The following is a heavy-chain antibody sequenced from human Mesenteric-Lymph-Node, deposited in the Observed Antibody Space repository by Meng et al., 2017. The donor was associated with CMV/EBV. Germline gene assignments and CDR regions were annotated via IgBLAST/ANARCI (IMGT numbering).Heavy chain of an antibody. CDR1: GGSVSGGSYY. CDR3: ARTGWLQPVDY. V-gene: IGHV4-61*01. D-gene: IGHD5-24*01. J-gene: IGHJ4*02. Sequence: SETLSLTCTVSGGSVSGGSYYWSWIRQPPGKGLEWIGYIYYSGSTNYNPSLKSRVTISADTSKNQFSLKLSSVTAADTAVYYCARTGWLQPVDYWGQGTLVTVSS. CDR2: IYYSGST.